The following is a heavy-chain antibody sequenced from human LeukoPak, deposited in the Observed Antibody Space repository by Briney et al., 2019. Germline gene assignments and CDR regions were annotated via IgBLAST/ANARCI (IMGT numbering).Heavy chain of an antibody. J-gene: IGHJ4*02. CDR2: SSSSGSST. Sequence: PGGSLRLSCAASGISFSDYYMNWIRQAPGKGLELVSYSSSSGSSTYYADSVKGRFTISRDYAKNALFLQMNSLRAEDTAVYYCTAAPNTTPGSLGHWGQGTLVTVSS. CDR3: TAAPNTTPGSLGH. D-gene: IGHD6-25*01. V-gene: IGHV3-11*01. CDR1: GISFSDYY.